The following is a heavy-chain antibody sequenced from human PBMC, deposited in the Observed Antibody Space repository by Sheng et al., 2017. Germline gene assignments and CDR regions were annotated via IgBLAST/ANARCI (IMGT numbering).Heavy chain of an antibody. CDR2: MSYDGSET. V-gene: IGHV3-30-3*01. CDR3: ARRGIVDPHWLPYFDN. CDR1: GFAFSTYA. D-gene: IGHD3-10*01. Sequence: QVQLVESGGGVVQPGRSLRLSCATSGFAFSTYAMHWVRQAPGKGLAWVAAMSYDGSETYYADSVKGRFTISRDNSKNTLYLQMNSLSAEDTAVYYCARRGIVDPHWLPYFDNWGQGTLVSVSS. J-gene: IGHJ4*02.